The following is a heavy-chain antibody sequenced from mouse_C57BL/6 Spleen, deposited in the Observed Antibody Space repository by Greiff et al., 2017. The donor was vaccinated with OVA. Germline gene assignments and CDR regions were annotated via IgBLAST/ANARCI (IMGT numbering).Heavy chain of an antibody. CDR2: INPSNGGT. CDR1: GYTFTSYW. V-gene: IGHV1-53*01. Sequence: VQLQQPGTELVKPGASVKLSCKASGYTFTSYWMHWVKQRPGQGLEWIGNINPSNGGTNYNEKFKSKATLTVDKSSSTAYMQLSSLTSEDSAVYYCARSGIYYGNYADYWGQGTTLTVSS. D-gene: IGHD2-1*01. CDR3: ARSGIYYGNYADY. J-gene: IGHJ2*01.